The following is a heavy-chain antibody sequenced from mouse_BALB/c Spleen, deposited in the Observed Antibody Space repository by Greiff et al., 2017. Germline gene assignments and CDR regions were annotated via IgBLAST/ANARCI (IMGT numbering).Heavy chain of an antibody. CDR1: GYTFTDYY. V-gene: IGHV1-77*01. Sequence: VQLQQSGAELARPGASVKLSCKASGYTFTDYYINWVKQRTGQGLEWIGEIYPGSGNTYYNEKFKGKATLTADKSSSTAYMQLSSLTSEDSAVYFCARVVYGNYFYYFDYWGQGTTLTVSS. J-gene: IGHJ2*01. CDR2: IYPGSGNT. D-gene: IGHD2-1*01. CDR3: ARVVYGNYFYYFDY.